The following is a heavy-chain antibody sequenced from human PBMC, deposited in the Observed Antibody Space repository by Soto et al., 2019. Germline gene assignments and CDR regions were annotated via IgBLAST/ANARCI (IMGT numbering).Heavy chain of an antibody. CDR2: ISYDGSNK. Sequence: GGSLRLSCAASGFTFSSYGMHWVRQAPGKGLEWVAVISYDGSNKYYADSVKGRFTISRDNSKNTLYLQMNSLRAEDTAVYYCAKDEVAAGNDAFDIWGQGTMVTVSS. CDR1: GFTFSSYG. J-gene: IGHJ3*02. V-gene: IGHV3-30*18. D-gene: IGHD2-15*01. CDR3: AKDEVAAGNDAFDI.